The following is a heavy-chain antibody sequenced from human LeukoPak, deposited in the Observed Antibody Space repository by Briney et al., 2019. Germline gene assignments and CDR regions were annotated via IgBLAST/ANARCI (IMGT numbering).Heavy chain of an antibody. CDR1: GFTFSTYA. V-gene: IGHV3-30-3*01. CDR3: ASRPRVDMGPLDY. CDR2: MSYDGTSE. D-gene: IGHD1-14*01. J-gene: IGHJ4*02. Sequence: PGRSLRLSCAASGFTFSTYAMHWVRQAPGKGLDWVAVMSYDGTSEYYADSVRGRFTISRDNSKNTLYLQMNSLRADETAIYYCASRPRVDMGPLDYWGQGTLVTVST.